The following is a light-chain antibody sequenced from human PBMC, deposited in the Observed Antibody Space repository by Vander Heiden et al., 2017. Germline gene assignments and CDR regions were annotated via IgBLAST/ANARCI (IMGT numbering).Light chain of an antibody. J-gene: IGKJ2*01. CDR3: QQYGSSPT. Sequence: EIVLTQSPGTLSLSPGERATLSCRASQSVSSSYLAQYQQKPGQAPRLLIYGASSRATGIPDRFSGSGSGTDFTLTISRLEPEDFAVYYCQQYGSSPTFGQGTKLEIK. CDR1: QSVSSSY. CDR2: GAS. V-gene: IGKV3-20*01.